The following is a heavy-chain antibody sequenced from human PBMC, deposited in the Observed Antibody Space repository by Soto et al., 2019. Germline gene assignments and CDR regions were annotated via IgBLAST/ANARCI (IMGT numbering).Heavy chain of an antibody. J-gene: IGHJ4*02. Sequence: SATLSLTCAVSGGSISSSNWWSWVRQPLGKGLEWIGEIYHSGSTNYNPSLKSRAIISVDTSKNQCSLKLSSVTAADTAVYYCARGRGYGSGSDYTGPRAYYFDDWGQGTLVTVSS. D-gene: IGHD3-10*01. CDR2: IYHSGST. V-gene: IGHV4-4*02. CDR1: GGSISSSNW. CDR3: ARGRGYGSGSDYTGPRAYYFDD.